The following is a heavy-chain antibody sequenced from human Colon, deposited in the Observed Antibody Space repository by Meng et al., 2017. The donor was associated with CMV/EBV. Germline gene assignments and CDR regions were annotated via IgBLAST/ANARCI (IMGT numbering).Heavy chain of an antibody. CDR1: GFTLSGKD. J-gene: IGHJ4*02. Sequence: WAGYGFTLSGKDRQWVRQGQGKGVGWVTNTWYDGSRKYYEESVKGRFTISRDNSKNTLYLKMNRLRAEDTAVYYCARDQGYNYFDYWGQGTLVTVSS. D-gene: IGHD5-24*01. CDR2: TWYDGSRK. V-gene: IGHV3-33*01. CDR3: ARDQGYNYFDY.